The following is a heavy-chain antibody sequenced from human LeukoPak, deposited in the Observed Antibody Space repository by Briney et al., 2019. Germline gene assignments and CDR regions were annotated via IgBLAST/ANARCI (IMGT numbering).Heavy chain of an antibody. CDR1: GFTFSGSA. V-gene: IGHV3-23*01. D-gene: IGHD6-13*01. CDR3: AKTRPLDSSSWSHGDY. CDR2: ISGSGDST. J-gene: IGHJ4*02. Sequence: PGGSLRLSCATSGFTFSGSAIHWVRQAPGKGLEWVSAISGSGDSTYYGDSVKGRFTISRDNSKNTLYLQMNSLRAEDTAVYYCAKTRPLDSSSWSHGDYWGQGTLVTVSS.